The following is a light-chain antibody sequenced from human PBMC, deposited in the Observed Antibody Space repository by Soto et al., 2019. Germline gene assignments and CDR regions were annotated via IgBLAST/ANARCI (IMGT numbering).Light chain of an antibody. J-gene: IGKJ4*01. Sequence: DIQLTQSPSFLSASVGDRVTITCRASQGISSYLAWYQQKPGKAPKLLIYAASTLQSGVPSRFSGSGSGTEVTLTISSLQPEDLATYYCQQPPGFGGGTKVEIK. CDR2: AAS. CDR1: QGISSY. CDR3: QQPPG. V-gene: IGKV1-9*01.